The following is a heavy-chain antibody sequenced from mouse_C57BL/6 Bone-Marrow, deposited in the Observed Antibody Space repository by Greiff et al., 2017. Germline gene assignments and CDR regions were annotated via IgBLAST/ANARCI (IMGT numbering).Heavy chain of an antibody. CDR3: TRDPPFLDV. CDR2: ISSGGDYI. J-gene: IGHJ1*03. V-gene: IGHV5-9-1*02. Sequence: EVMLVESGEGLVKPGGSLKLSCAASGFTFSSYAMSWVRQTPEKRLEWVAYISSGGDYIYYAETVKGRFTISRDNARNTLYLQMSSLKSEDTAMYYCTRDPPFLDVEGTGTTVTVSS. CDR1: GFTFSSYA.